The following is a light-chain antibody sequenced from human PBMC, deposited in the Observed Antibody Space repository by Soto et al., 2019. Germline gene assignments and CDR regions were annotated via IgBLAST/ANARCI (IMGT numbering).Light chain of an antibody. CDR3: QQRSNWPPIT. CDR1: QSVSSSY. V-gene: IGKV3D-20*02. CDR2: GAS. J-gene: IGKJ5*01. Sequence: EIIMTHSPATLSVTTGERATLSCRASQSVSSSYLAWYQQKPGQAPRLLIYGASNRAAGIPARFSGSGSGTDFTLTINSLEPEDFAVYYCQQRSNWPPITFGQGTRLEI.